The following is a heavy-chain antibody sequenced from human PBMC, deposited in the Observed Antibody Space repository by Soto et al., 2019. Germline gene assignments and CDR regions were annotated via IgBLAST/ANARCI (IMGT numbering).Heavy chain of an antibody. J-gene: IGHJ4*02. V-gene: IGHV3-21*01. CDR3: ARDPARSLRFGYSDG. CDR2: ITPDSRYI. Sequence: QLVESGGGLVEPGGSLRLSCAASGFTFSTYNMNWVRQAPGKGLAWVSSITPDSRYIYYAESVRGRFTISRDNARTSLYLQMSSLRAEDTAVYFCARDPARSLRFGYSDGWGQGTLVTVSS. D-gene: IGHD5-12*01. CDR1: GFTFSTYN.